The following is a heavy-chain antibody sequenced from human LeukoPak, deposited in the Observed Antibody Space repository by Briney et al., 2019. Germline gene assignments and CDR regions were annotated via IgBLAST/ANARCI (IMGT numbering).Heavy chain of an antibody. J-gene: IGHJ4*02. V-gene: IGHV3-23*01. CDR1: GFTFSSYA. Sequence: GGSLRLSCAASGFTFSSYAVSWVRQAPGKGLEWVSSISGSGGSTYSADSVKGRFTISRDNSKNTLYLQMNSLRAEDAALYYCAKDRSCTNDICHGDFDYWGQGTLVTVSS. CDR2: ISGSGGST. D-gene: IGHD2-8*01. CDR3: AKDRSCTNDICHGDFDY.